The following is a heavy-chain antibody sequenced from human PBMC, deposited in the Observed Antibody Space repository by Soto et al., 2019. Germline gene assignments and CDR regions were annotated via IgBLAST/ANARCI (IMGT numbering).Heavy chain of an antibody. V-gene: IGHV3-7*01. CDR2: IKQDGSEK. D-gene: IGHD6-25*01. CDR3: ARDLGYQTLDY. J-gene: IGHJ4*02. CDR1: GLTFSSSW. Sequence: EVQLVESGGGLVQPGGSLRLSCAASGLTFSSSWMSWARQAPGKGLEWVANIKQDGSEKYYLDSEKGRFTISRDNAKNSLYLQMNSLRAEDTAVYYCARDLGYQTLDYWGQGPLVTVSS.